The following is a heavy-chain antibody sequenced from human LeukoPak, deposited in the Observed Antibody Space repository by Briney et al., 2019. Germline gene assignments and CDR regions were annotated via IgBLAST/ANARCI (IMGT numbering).Heavy chain of an antibody. Sequence: SETLSLTCTVPGGSLNSRSDYWGWTRHPPGKGLEWIGSIYYSGNTNYNPSLNTLVTMSIDTSKNQFSLKLSSVTAADTAVYYCARGQDFGGASDYWYFDLWGRGTLVTVSS. CDR2: IYYSGNT. CDR3: ARGQDFGGASDYWYFDL. CDR1: GGSLNSRSDY. D-gene: IGHD4-23*01. V-gene: IGHV4-39*01. J-gene: IGHJ2*01.